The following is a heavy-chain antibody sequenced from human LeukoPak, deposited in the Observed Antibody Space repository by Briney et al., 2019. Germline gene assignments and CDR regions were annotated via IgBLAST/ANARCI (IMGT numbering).Heavy chain of an antibody. CDR3: AKDAWEVGATSEIDY. D-gene: IGHD1-26*01. J-gene: IGHJ4*02. CDR1: GFIFSSYG. CDR2: IRYDGSDK. V-gene: IGHV3-30*02. Sequence: PGGSLRLSCATSGFIFSSYGIHWVRQAPGKGLEWVAFIRYDGSDKYYADSVKGRFTMSRDNSKKKVYLQMNSLRAEDTAVYYCAKDAWEVGATSEIDYWGQGTLATVSS.